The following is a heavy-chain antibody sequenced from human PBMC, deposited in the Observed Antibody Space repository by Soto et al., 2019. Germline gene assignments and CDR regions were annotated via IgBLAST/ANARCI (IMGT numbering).Heavy chain of an antibody. Sequence: GGSLRLSCAASGFTFSSYAMNWVRQAPGKGLEWVSVISGSGGSTYYADSVKGRFTISRDNSKNTLYVQMNSLRAEDTAVYYCAKVIRGDNAPLDHWGQGTRVTVSS. J-gene: IGHJ4*02. V-gene: IGHV3-23*01. CDR2: ISGSGGST. CDR1: GFTFSSYA. CDR3: AKVIRGDNAPLDH. D-gene: IGHD3-16*01.